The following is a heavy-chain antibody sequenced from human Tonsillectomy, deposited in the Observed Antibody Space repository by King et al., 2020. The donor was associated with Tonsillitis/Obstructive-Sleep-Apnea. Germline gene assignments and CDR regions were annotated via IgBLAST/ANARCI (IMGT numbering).Heavy chain of an antibody. CDR3: ARQQYYYDSSGARYYFHY. J-gene: IGHJ4*02. V-gene: IGHV4-39*01. CDR2: IYYSGNT. D-gene: IGHD3-22*01. CDR1: GGSIGSNYYY. Sequence: LQLQESGPGLVKPSETLSLTCTVSGGSIGSNYYYWGWIRQPPGKGLEWIGSIYYSGNTYYNPSLKSRVTISVDTSKNQFSLKLSSVTAADTAVYYCARQQYYYDSSGARYYFHYWGQGTLVTVSS.